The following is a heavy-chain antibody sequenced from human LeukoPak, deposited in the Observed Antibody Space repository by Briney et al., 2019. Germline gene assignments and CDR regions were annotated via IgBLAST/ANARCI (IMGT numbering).Heavy chain of an antibody. J-gene: IGHJ4*02. Sequence: ASVKVSCKASGYTFTGYYIHWVRQAPGQGLEWMGWIDPNSGDTNYAQKFQGRVTMTRDTSISTAYMELSRLTSDDTAVYYCAGELYFGDMGAFDIWGQGTLVTVSS. CDR3: AGELYFGDMGAFDI. CDR2: IDPNSGDT. CDR1: GYTFTGYY. V-gene: IGHV1-2*02. D-gene: IGHD4-17*01.